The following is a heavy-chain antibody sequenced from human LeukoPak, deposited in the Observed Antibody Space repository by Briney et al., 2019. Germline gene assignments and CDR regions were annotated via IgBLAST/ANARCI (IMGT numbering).Heavy chain of an antibody. CDR2: ISTSGTTI. V-gene: IGHV3-48*03. J-gene: IGHJ4*02. CDR1: GFTFISYE. D-gene: IGHD3-16*02. Sequence: GGSLRLSCAASGFTFISYEMSWVRQAPGKGLEWVSYISTSGTTIYYADSVKGRFTISRDNAKNSLYLQMNSLRAEDTAVYYCARAYTFGGVIVAFDYWGQGTLVTVSS. CDR3: ARAYTFGGVIVAFDY.